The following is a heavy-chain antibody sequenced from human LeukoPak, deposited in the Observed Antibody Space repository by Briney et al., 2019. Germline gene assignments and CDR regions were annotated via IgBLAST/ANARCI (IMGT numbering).Heavy chain of an antibody. CDR2: INPNTGGT. CDR3: ARDFGELFGMDV. CDR1: VYTFTGYY. D-gene: IGHD3-10*01. J-gene: IGHJ6*04. V-gene: IGHV1-2*02. Sequence: ASVKVSCKASVYTFTGYYMHWVRQAPGQGLEWMGWINPNTGGTNYAQKFQGRVTMTRDTSISTAYMELSRLRSDDTAVYYCARDFGELFGMDVWGKGTTVTVSS.